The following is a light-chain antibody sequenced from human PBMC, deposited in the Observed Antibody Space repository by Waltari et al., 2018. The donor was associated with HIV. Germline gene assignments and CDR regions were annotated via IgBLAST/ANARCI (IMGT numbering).Light chain of an antibody. J-gene: IGLJ3*02. CDR2: DVN. CDR1: SSDVGDYNY. V-gene: IGLV2-11*01. Sequence: QSALTQPRSVSGSPGQSVTISCTGTSSDVGDYNYVSWYQQHPGKAPKLMIFDVNKLPSGVPDRFSGSKSGNTASLTISGLQAEDEADYYCCSYADDYTWVFGGGTKLTVL. CDR3: CSYADDYTWV.